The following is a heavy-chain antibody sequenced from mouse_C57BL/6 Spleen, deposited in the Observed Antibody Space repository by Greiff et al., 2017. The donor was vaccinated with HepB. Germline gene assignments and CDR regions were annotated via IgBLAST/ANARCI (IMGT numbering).Heavy chain of an antibody. D-gene: IGHD3-2*02. V-gene: IGHV1-81*01. Sequence: QVQLKQSGAELARPGASVKLSCKASGYTFTSYGISWVKQRTGQGLEWIGEIYPRSGNTYYNEKFKGKATLTADKSSSTAYMELRSLTSEDSAVFFGARCDSSGGWFAYWGQGTLVTVSA. CDR3: ARCDSSGGWFAY. CDR1: GYTFTSYG. CDR2: IYPRSGNT. J-gene: IGHJ3*01.